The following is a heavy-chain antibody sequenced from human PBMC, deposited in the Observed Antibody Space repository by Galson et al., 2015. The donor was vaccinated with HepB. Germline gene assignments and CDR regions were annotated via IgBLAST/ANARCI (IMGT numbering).Heavy chain of an antibody. CDR1: GYTFTSYG. CDR2: ISAYNGNT. V-gene: IGHV1-18*01. CDR3: ARELESVEMATMIGAGAFDI. Sequence: SVKVSCKASGYTFTSYGISWVRQAPGQGLEWMGWISAYNGNTNYAQKLQGRVTMTTDTSTGTAYMELRSLRSDDTAVYYCARELESVEMATMIGAGAFDIWGQGTMVTVSS. J-gene: IGHJ3*02. D-gene: IGHD5-24*01.